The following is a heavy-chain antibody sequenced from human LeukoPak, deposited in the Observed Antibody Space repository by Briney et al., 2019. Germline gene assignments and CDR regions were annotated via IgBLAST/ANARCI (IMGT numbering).Heavy chain of an antibody. D-gene: IGHD6-13*01. V-gene: IGHV3-30*02. Sequence: GGSLRLSCAASGFTFSSYGMHWVRQAPGKGLEWVAFIRYDGSNKYYADSVKGRFTISRDNSKNTLYLQMNSLRAEDTAVYYCAKQGYSTYGNYFDYWGQGTLVTVSS. CDR3: AKQGYSTYGNYFDY. CDR1: GFTFSSYG. CDR2: IRYDGSNK. J-gene: IGHJ4*02.